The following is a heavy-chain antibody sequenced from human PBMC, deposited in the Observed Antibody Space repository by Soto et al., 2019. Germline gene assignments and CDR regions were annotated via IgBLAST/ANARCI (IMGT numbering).Heavy chain of an antibody. Sequence: PGGSLRLSCAASGFTFSSYAMSWVRQAPGKGLEWVSAISGSGGSTYYADSVKGRFTISRDNSKNTLYLQMNSLRAEDTAVYYCAKDRTYYYGSGSLVTRDPFDDWGQGTLVTVSS. V-gene: IGHV3-23*01. CDR1: GFTFSSYA. CDR3: AKDRTYYYGSGSLVTRDPFDD. D-gene: IGHD3-10*01. J-gene: IGHJ4*02. CDR2: ISGSGGST.